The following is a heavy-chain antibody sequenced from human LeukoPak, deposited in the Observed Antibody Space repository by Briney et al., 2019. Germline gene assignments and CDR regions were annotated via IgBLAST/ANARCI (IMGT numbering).Heavy chain of an antibody. J-gene: IGHJ4*02. Sequence: GGSLRLSCAASGFTVTSTYITWVRQAPGKGLEWVSIIHISGSTYYADSVRGRFTISRDKSKNTVYLQMNSLRAEDTAVYYCARAVEYLPLDYWGQGTLVAVSS. D-gene: IGHD2/OR15-2a*01. V-gene: IGHV3-66*01. CDR3: ARAVEYLPLDY. CDR1: GFTVTSTY. CDR2: IHISGST.